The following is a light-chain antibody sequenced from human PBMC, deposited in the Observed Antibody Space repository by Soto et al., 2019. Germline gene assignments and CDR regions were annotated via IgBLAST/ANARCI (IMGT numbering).Light chain of an antibody. CDR3: SSYTSRSSIV. J-gene: IGLJ3*02. CDR1: SSDVGGYNY. V-gene: IGLV2-14*03. Sequence: QSALTQPASVSGSLGQSITISCTGTSSDVGGYNYVSWYQQYPGKAPKLMIYDVSNWPSGVSNRFSGSKSGNTASLTISGLQAEDEADYYCSSYTSRSSIVFGGGTKLTVL. CDR2: DVS.